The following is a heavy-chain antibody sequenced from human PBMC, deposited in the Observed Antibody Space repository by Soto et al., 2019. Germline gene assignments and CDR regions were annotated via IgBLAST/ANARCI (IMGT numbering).Heavy chain of an antibody. J-gene: IGHJ6*02. V-gene: IGHV3-23*01. CDR3: ARPSRQAYYYYGLDV. Sequence: EVQLLESGGGLVQPGGSLRLSCAASGFTFSSYAMSWVRQAPGKGLEWVSGISASGGSTYYAYSVRGRFTISRDNSKNSLDLQMNSLRAEDTAVYYCARPSRQAYYYYGLDVWGQGTTVTVSS. CDR2: ISASGGST. CDR1: GFTFSSYA.